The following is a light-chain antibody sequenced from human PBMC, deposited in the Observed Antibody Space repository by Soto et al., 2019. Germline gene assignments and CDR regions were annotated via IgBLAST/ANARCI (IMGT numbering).Light chain of an antibody. CDR2: EVS. CDR3: NSYAGSNNFGV. J-gene: IGLJ1*01. CDR1: SSDVGGYNY. Sequence: QSALTQPPSASGSPGQSVTISCTGTSSDVGGYNYVSWYQQHPGKAPKLMIYEVSKRPPGVPDRFSGSKSGNTASLTVSGLQAEDDADYYCNSYAGSNNFGVFGTGTKVTVL. V-gene: IGLV2-8*01.